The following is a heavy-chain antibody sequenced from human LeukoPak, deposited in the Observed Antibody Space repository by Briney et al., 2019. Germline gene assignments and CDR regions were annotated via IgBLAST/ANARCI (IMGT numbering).Heavy chain of an antibody. Sequence: TGGSLRLSCAASGFTFSSYWMSWVRQAPGKGLEWVANIKQDGSEKYYVDSVKGRFTISRDNAKNSLYLQMNSLRAEDMAVYYCARVRWAGTWGDFDYWGQRTLVTVSS. D-gene: IGHD1-1*01. CDR3: ARVRWAGTWGDFDY. CDR2: IKQDGSEK. CDR1: GFTFSSYW. V-gene: IGHV3-7*01. J-gene: IGHJ4*02.